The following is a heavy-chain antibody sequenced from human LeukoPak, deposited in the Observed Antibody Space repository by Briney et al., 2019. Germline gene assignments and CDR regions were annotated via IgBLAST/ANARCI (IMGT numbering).Heavy chain of an antibody. CDR3: ARVAPYDY. Sequence: PGGSLRLSCAASGFTLSSYAMHWVRQAPGKGLEWVAVISYDGSNKYYADSVKGRFTISRDNSKNTLYLQMNSLRAEDTAVYYCARVAPYDYWGQGTLVTVSS. V-gene: IGHV3-30-3*01. J-gene: IGHJ4*02. CDR1: GFTLSSYA. D-gene: IGHD2-15*01. CDR2: ISYDGSNK.